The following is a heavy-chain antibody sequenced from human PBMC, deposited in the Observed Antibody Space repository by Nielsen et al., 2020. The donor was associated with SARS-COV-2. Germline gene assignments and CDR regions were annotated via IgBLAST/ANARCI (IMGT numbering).Heavy chain of an antibody. CDR2: IYHSGST. V-gene: IGHV4-38-2*02. Sequence: GSLRLSCTVSGYSISSDYYWGWIRQSPGKGLEWIGNIYHSGSTFYNPSLKSRVIISVDTSKTQFPLKLRSVTAADTAVYYCARVISPGSGSYRWFDPWGQGTLVTVSS. J-gene: IGHJ5*02. CDR3: ARVISPGSGSYRWFDP. CDR1: GYSISSDYY. D-gene: IGHD3-10*01.